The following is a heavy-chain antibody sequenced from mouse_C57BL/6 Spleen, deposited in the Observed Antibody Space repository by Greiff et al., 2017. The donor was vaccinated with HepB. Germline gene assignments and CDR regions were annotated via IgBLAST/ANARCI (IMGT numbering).Heavy chain of an antibody. J-gene: IGHJ2*01. CDR1: GFTFSSYA. V-gene: IGHV5-4*01. Sequence: EVMLVESGGGLVKPGGSLKLSCAASGFTFSSYAMSWVRQTPEKRLEWVATISDGGSYTYYPDNVKGRFTISRDNAKNNLYLQMSHLKSEDTAMYYCARDQDYYGSSSGFDYWGQGTTLTVSS. CDR2: ISDGGSYT. D-gene: IGHD1-1*01. CDR3: ARDQDYYGSSSGFDY.